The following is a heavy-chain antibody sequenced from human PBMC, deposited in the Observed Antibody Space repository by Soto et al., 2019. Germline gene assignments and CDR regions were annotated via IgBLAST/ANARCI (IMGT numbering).Heavy chain of an antibody. CDR3: AKAIYTSMRVLPYFDY. CDR1: GFTFSSYA. V-gene: IGHV3-23*01. Sequence: GGSLRLSCAASGFTFSSYAMSWVRQAPGKGLEWVSAISGSGGSTYYADSVKGRFTISRDNSKNTLYLQMNSLRAEDTAVYYCAKAIYTSMRVLPYFDYWGQGTLVTVSS. J-gene: IGHJ4*02. D-gene: IGHD3-10*01. CDR2: ISGSGGST.